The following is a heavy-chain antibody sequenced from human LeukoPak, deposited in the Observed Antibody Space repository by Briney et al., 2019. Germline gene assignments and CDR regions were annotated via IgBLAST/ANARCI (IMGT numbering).Heavy chain of an antibody. D-gene: IGHD4-17*01. V-gene: IGHV3-48*01. CDR2: ISSSSTTI. J-gene: IGHJ1*01. CDR3: AREREETTSRYFQH. Sequence: GGSLRLSCAASGFTFSSYSMNWVRQAPGKGLEWVSHISSSSTTIYYADSVKGRFTISRDNANNSLSLQMNSLRVEDTAVYYCAREREETTSRYFQHWGQGTLVTVSS. CDR1: GFTFSSYS.